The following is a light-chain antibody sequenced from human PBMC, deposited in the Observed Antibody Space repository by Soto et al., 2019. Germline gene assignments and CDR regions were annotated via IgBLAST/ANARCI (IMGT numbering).Light chain of an antibody. J-gene: IGLJ3*02. Sequence: QSVLTQPTSMSGATGQRVTISCTGSSSNIGAGYDVHWYQHLPGTAPKLLIYGNTNRPSGVPDRFSGSKSGTSASLAITGLQAEDEADYYCQSHDSSLNSWVFGGGTKLTVL. CDR2: GNT. V-gene: IGLV1-40*01. CDR1: SSNIGAGYD. CDR3: QSHDSSLNSWV.